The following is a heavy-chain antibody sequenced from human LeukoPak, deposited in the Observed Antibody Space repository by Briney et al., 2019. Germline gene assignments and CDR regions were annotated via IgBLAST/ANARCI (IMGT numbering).Heavy chain of an antibody. CDR2: IKQDGSAK. D-gene: IGHD2-15*01. Sequence: GGSLRLSCAASGFTFSRHWMYWVRQAPGKGLEWVANIKQDGSAKPYVDSVKGRFTISRDNAKNSLFLQMNSLRAEDTDVYYCARDNGWSADFWGQGTLVTVSS. V-gene: IGHV3-7*03. J-gene: IGHJ4*02. CDR1: GFTFSRHW. CDR3: ARDNGWSADF.